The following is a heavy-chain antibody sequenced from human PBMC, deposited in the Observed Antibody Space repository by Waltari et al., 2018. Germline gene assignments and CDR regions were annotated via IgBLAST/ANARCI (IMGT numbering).Heavy chain of an antibody. D-gene: IGHD3-3*01. J-gene: IGHJ5*02. V-gene: IGHV1-18*01. CDR1: GYTFTSYG. CDR3: ARMYYDFWSGYSVPSRFDP. CDR2: ISAYNGNT. Sequence: QVQLVQSGAEVKKPGASVKVSCKASGYTFTSYGISWVRQAPGQGLEWMGWISAYNGNTNYAQKLQGRVTMTTDTSTSTAYMELRSLRSDDTAVYYCARMYYDFWSGYSVPSRFDPWGQGTLVTVSS.